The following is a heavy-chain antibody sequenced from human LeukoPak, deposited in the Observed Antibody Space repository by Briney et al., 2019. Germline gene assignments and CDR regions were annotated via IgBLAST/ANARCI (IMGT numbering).Heavy chain of an antibody. CDR1: GGSVTSYY. CDR3: ARDLVYTAMVGGEIGIMDV. CDR2: IYYSGST. D-gene: IGHD5-18*01. J-gene: IGHJ6*03. Sequence: SETLSLTCTVSGGSVTSYYWSWIRQPPGKGLEWIGYIYYSGSTNYNPSLKSRVTISVDTSKNQFSLKLSSVTAADTAVYYCARDLVYTAMVGGEIGIMDVWGKGTTVTVSS. V-gene: IGHV4-59*02.